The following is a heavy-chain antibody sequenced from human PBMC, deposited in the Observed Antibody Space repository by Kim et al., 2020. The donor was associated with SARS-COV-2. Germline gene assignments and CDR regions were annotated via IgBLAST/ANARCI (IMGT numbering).Heavy chain of an antibody. CDR3: AREGGESSRGPYYYYGMDV. CDR2: INPNSGGT. CDR1: GYTFTGYY. D-gene: IGHD3-16*01. J-gene: IGHJ6*02. V-gene: IGHV1-2*06. Sequence: ASVKVSCKASGYTFTGYYMHWVRQAPGQGLEWMGRINPNSGGTNYAQKFQGRVTMTRDTSISTAYMELSRLRSDDTAVYYCAREGGESSRGPYYYYGMDVWGQGTTVTVSS.